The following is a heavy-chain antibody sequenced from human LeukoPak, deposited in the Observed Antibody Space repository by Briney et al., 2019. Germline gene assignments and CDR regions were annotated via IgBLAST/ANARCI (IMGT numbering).Heavy chain of an antibody. J-gene: IGHJ5*02. CDR3: AREEVPPLRFLEWLSFYRNWFDP. CDR2: INTNTGNP. D-gene: IGHD3-3*01. CDR1: GHTFTSYA. Sequence: ASVKVSCKASGHTFTSYAMNWVRQAPGQGLEWMGWINTNTGNPTYAQGFTGRFVFSLDTSVSTAYLQISSLKAEDTAVYYCAREEVPPLRFLEWLSFYRNWFDPWGQGTLVTVSS. V-gene: IGHV7-4-1*02.